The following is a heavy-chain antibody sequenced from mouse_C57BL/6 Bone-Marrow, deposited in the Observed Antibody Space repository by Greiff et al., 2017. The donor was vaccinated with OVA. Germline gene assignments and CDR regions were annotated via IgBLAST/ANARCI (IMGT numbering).Heavy chain of an antibody. CDR1: GFTFTDYY. V-gene: IGHV7-3*01. CDR3: ASPYGNPYYYAMDY. J-gene: IGHJ4*01. Sequence: EVKLVESGGGLVQPGGSLSLSCAASGFTFTDYYMSWVRQPPGKALEWLGFIRNKATGYTTEYSASVKGRFTISRDNSQSILYLQMNALRAEDSATYYCASPYGNPYYYAMDYWGQGTSVTVSS. D-gene: IGHD2-1*01. CDR2: IRNKATGYTT.